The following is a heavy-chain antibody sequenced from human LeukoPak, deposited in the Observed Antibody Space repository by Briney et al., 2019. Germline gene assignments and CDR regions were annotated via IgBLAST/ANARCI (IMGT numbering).Heavy chain of an antibody. D-gene: IGHD2-21*02. CDR1: GFTFSIYE. CDR2: ISGSGSTI. Sequence: GGSLRLSCAASGFTFSIYEMNWVRQAPGKGLEWVSYISGSGSTIHYADSVKGRFTISRDNAKNSLYLQMNSLRVEDTALYYCARAQTYGDSRLLLDYWGQGTLVTVSS. V-gene: IGHV3-48*03. J-gene: IGHJ4*02. CDR3: ARAQTYGDSRLLLDY.